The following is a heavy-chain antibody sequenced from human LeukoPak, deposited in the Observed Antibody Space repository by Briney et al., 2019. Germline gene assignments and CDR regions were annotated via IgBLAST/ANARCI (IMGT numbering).Heavy chain of an antibody. D-gene: IGHD3-10*01. CDR3: AKEAYDYYRSGRLIY. CDR1: GFTFSSYA. CDR2: ISGSGGST. J-gene: IGHJ4*02. V-gene: IGHV3-23*01. Sequence: GGSLRLSCAASGFTFSSYAMNWVRQTPGKGLEWVSAISGSGGSTYYADSVKGRFTISRDNSKNTLDLQMNSLRAEDTAVYYCAKEAYDYYRSGRLIYWGQGTLVTVSS.